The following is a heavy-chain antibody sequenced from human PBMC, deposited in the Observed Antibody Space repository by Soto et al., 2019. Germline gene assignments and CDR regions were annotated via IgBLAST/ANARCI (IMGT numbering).Heavy chain of an antibody. Sequence: QVQLVQSGAEVKKPGASVKVSCKASGYTFTSYDINWVRQATGQGLAWMGWMNPNSGNTGYAQKFQGRVTMTRNTSISTAYMELSSLSSEDTAVYYGSRGRGSKTRPDYWGQGTLLPVAS. V-gene: IGHV1-8*01. CDR3: SRGRGSKTRPDY. D-gene: IGHD2-15*01. CDR1: GYTFTSYD. CDR2: MNPNSGNT. J-gene: IGHJ4*02.